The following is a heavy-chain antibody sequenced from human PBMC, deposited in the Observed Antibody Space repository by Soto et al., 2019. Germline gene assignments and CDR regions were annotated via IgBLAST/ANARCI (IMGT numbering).Heavy chain of an antibody. CDR2: IMPIFGRA. Sequence: QVQLVQSGAEVKKPGSSVKVSCKASGGTFSNYAFSGVRQAPGQGLEWFLGIMPIFGRADYAQKFRGRVTITADESKNNAHMDLSSLRSEETAVYYCESWLKEDGIGGSYYYGIDVWGQDNTVTVSS. V-gene: IGHV1-69*12. D-gene: IGHD1-20*01. CDR1: GGTFSNYA. J-gene: IGHJ6*02. CDR3: ESWLKEDGIGGSYYYGIDV.